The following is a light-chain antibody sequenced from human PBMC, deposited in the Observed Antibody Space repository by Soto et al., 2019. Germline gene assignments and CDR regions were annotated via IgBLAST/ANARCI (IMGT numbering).Light chain of an antibody. CDR3: SSYTRSSFDV. J-gene: IGLJ1*01. CDR1: SSDVGGYNY. CDR2: DVS. Sequence: QSALTQPASVSGSPGQSITISCTGTSSDVGGYNYVSWYQQHPGKAPKLMIYDVSNRPSGVSNRFSGSKSGNTASLTISGLQAEDEADYYCSSYTRSSFDVFGTGIKVTVL. V-gene: IGLV2-14*01.